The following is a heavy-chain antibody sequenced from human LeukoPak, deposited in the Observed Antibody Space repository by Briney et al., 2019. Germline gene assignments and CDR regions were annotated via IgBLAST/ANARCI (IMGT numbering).Heavy chain of an antibody. J-gene: IGHJ5*02. CDR2: ISRISTAI. Sequence: PGGSLRLSCAASGFTFDYFAMSWVRQTPGKGLEWIAYISRISTAIQYADSVKGRFTISRDKGENSLFLQMNSLRVEDTALYYCAWDGYNWADLWGQGTLVTVSS. CDR3: AWDGYNWADL. CDR1: GFTFDYFA. V-gene: IGHV3-48*01. D-gene: IGHD5-24*01.